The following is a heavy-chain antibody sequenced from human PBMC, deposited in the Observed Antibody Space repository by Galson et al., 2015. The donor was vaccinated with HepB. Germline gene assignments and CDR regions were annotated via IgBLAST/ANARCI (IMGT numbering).Heavy chain of an antibody. Sequence: SLRLSCAASGFTFSTAWMSWVRQAPGKGLEWVGRIKSRTDGGTTEYAATVRDRFTISRDDSKTTLYLQMNSLKTEDTAVYYCSREVGNGYIYGPFDYWGQGTLVIVSS. D-gene: IGHD5-18*01. CDR1: GFTFSTAW. J-gene: IGHJ4*02. V-gene: IGHV3-15*01. CDR2: IKSRTDGGTT. CDR3: SREVGNGYIYGPFDY.